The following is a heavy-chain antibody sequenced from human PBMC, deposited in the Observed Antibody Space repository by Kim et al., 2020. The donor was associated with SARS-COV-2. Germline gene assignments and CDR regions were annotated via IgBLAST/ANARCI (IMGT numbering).Heavy chain of an antibody. J-gene: IGHJ4*02. Sequence: GGSLRLSCAASGFTFSSYSMNWVRQAPGKGLEWVSSISSSSSYIYYADSVKGRFTISRDNAKNSLYLQMNSLRAEDTAVYYCARGGDTCYTPRCRHLDTAMVTDYWGQGTLVTVSS. D-gene: IGHD5-18*01. CDR1: GFTFSSYS. CDR3: ARGGDTCYTPRCRHLDTAMVTDY. V-gene: IGHV3-21*01. CDR2: ISSSSSYI.